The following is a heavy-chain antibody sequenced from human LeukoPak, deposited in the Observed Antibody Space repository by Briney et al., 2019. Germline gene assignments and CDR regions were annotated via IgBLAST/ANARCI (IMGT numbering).Heavy chain of an antibody. CDR1: GGSFSGYY. Sequence: PSETLSLTCAVYGGSFSGYYWSWIRQPPGKGLEWIGEINHSGSTNYNPSLKSRVTISVDTSKNPFSLKLSSVTAADTAVYYCARGCGSGSYSYYFDYWGQETLVTVSS. CDR2: INHSGST. D-gene: IGHD3-10*01. CDR3: ARGCGSGSYSYYFDY. J-gene: IGHJ4*02. V-gene: IGHV4-34*01.